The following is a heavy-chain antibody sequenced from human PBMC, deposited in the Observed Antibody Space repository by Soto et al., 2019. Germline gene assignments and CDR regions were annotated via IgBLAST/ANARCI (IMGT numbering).Heavy chain of an antibody. CDR1: VFIFDDYA. CDR2: ISWNSGNI. J-gene: IGHJ2*01. CDR3: VKDVDEEFTHFDL. D-gene: IGHD3-9*01. Sequence: EVQVVESGGGLVQPGRSLRLSCAASVFIFDDYAMHWVRQVPGKGLEWVSGISWNSGNIGYADSVKGRFTISRDNAKKSLYLQMNSLRPEDTAFYYCVKDVDEEFTHFDLWGRGTLVTVSS. V-gene: IGHV3-9*01.